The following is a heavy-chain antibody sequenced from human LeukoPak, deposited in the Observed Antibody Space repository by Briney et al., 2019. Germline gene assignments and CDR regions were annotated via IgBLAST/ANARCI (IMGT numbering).Heavy chain of an antibody. CDR2: ISGSGGST. Sequence: GGSLRLSCKASGFTLGDYAMSWIRQAPGKGLEWVSAISGSGGSTYYADSVKGRFTISRDNSKNTLYLQMNSLRAEDTAVYYCAKVASSYFQHWGQGTLVTVSS. V-gene: IGHV3-23*01. CDR3: AKVASSYFQH. CDR1: GFTLGDYA. J-gene: IGHJ1*01.